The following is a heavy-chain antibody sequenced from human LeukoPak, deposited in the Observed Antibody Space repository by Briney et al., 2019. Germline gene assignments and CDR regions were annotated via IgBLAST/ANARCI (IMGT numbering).Heavy chain of an antibody. Sequence: PAETLSLTCTVSGGPISSYSWSWIRQPPGKGLEWIGYIYYSGSTNYNPSLKSRLTISVDTSKNQFSLKLSSVTAADTAVYYCARGMTTGPDPWGQGTLVTVSS. CDR3: ARGMTTGPDP. V-gene: IGHV4-59*08. J-gene: IGHJ5*02. CDR1: GGPISSYS. CDR2: IYYSGST. D-gene: IGHD4-17*01.